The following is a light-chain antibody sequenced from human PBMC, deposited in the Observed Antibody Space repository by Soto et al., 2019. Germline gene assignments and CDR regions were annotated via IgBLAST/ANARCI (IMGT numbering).Light chain of an antibody. J-gene: IGKJ1*01. CDR1: RSISSN. CDR2: GAS. CDR3: QQYGIWPRT. Sequence: MSPSLATVSVKQGESATLSCRASRSISSNLAWYQQRPGQAPRLLIYGASTRATDIAPRFSGSGSGTEFILTISSLQSEDFAIYYCQQYGIWPRTFGQGTKVDI. V-gene: IGKV3-15*01.